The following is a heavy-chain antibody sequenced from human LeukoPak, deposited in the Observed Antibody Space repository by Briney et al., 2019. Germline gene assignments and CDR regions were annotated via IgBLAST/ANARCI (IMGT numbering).Heavy chain of an antibody. J-gene: IGHJ2*01. CDR3: ARCPYSSGWYAGWYFDL. Sequence: GASVKVSCKASGGTFSSYAISWVRQAPGQGLEWMGGIIPIFGTANYAQKFQGRVTITADESTSTAYMELSSLRSEDTAVYYCARCPYSSGWYAGWYFDLWGRGTLVTVSS. CDR2: IIPIFGTA. V-gene: IGHV1-69*13. CDR1: GGTFSSYA. D-gene: IGHD6-19*01.